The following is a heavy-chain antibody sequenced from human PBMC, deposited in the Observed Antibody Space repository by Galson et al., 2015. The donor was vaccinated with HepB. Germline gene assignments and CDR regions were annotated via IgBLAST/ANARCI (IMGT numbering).Heavy chain of an antibody. D-gene: IGHD1-26*01. CDR1: GFSVSSNY. CDR2: IYSGETT. J-gene: IGHJ4*02. CDR3: ARGYSNYWFSGLGY. Sequence: SLRLSCAATGFSVSSNYMSWVRQAPGEGLEWVSMIYSGETTYYADSVKGRFIISRDNAKNTLYLQMNSLRPEDTAVYFCARGYSNYWFSGLGYWGQGTLVTVSS. V-gene: IGHV3-53*01.